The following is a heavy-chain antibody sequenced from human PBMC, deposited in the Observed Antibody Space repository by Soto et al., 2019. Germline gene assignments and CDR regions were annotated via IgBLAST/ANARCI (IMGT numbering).Heavy chain of an antibody. CDR1: GYTFTSYG. CDR2: ISAYNGNT. J-gene: IGHJ6*02. V-gene: IGHV1-18*01. CDR3: ARDRLIAARPKSYYYYCMDV. Sequence: ASVKVSCKASGYTFTSYGISWVRQAPGKGLEWMGWISAYNGNTNYAQKLQGRVTMTTDTSTCTAYMELRILRSDDTAVYYCARDRLIAARPKSYYYYCMDVWGQGTTVTVSS. D-gene: IGHD6-6*01.